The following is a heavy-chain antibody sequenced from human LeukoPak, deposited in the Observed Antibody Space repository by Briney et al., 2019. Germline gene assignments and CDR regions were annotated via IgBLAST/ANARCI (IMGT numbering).Heavy chain of an antibody. D-gene: IGHD3-10*01. J-gene: IGHJ3*02. Sequence: SETLSLTCTVSGGSINSYYWSWIRQPPGKGLEWIGNIFYSGSTYYSPSLKSRVTISLDTSRNQFSLKLNSVTAADTAVYYCAKSNGYGLVDIWGQGTMVTVSS. CDR3: AKSNGYGLVDI. V-gene: IGHV4-59*12. CDR1: GGSINSYY. CDR2: IFYSGST.